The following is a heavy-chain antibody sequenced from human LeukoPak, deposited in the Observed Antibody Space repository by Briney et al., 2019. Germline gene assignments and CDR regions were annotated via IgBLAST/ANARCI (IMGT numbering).Heavy chain of an antibody. J-gene: IGHJ4*02. CDR3: ATGGYSYGTAPDDY. Sequence: GGSLRLSCAASGFTFSSYAMSWVRQAPRRGLEWVSSISGSGGSTYYADSVKGRFTISRDNSKDTLYLQMHSLRGEATAVYYCATGGYSYGTAPDDYWGQGTLVTASS. V-gene: IGHV3-23*01. CDR2: ISGSGGST. CDR1: GFTFSSYA. D-gene: IGHD5-18*01.